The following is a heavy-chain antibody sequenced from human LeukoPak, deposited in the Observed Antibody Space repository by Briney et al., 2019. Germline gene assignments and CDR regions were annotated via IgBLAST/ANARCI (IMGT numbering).Heavy chain of an antibody. J-gene: IGHJ1*01. D-gene: IGHD4-17*01. Sequence: ASVKVSCKASGCTFTSYGISWVRQAPGQGPEWMGWISAFNGNKYYAQKVQDRVTLTTDTFTSTAYMELRSLISDDTAVYYCARADYGDYHAPSQHWGQGTQVTVSS. CDR3: ARADYGDYHAPSQH. V-gene: IGHV1-18*01. CDR1: GCTFTSYG. CDR2: ISAFNGNK.